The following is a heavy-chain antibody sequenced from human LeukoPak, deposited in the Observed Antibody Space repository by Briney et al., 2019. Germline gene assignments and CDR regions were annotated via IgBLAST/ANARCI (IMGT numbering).Heavy chain of an antibody. D-gene: IGHD6-19*01. V-gene: IGHV3-7*03. Sequence: SGGSLRFSCAASGFSFSNHWMIWVRQAQGKGLEWVATINPDGTEKRYVDSVKGRFTISRDNGKNSLYLQMSSLRAEDTAVYYCVRDDRGIAVGSRDHGAQGSLVTVSS. CDR1: GFSFSNHW. CDR2: INPDGTEK. J-gene: IGHJ4*02. CDR3: VRDDRGIAVGSRDH.